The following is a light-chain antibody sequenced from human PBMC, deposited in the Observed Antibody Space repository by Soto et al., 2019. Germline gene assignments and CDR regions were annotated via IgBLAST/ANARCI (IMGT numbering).Light chain of an antibody. V-gene: IGKV1-39*01. Sequence: DIQMTQSPSSLPASVGDRVTLTCRASQNIGTYLKWYQQKPGKAPKLLIYAASSLQSGVPSRLSGSESGTDFPLTISSLQPEDFATYYCQQSCTIPYSFGQGTKLEIE. CDR2: AAS. CDR1: QNIGTY. J-gene: IGKJ2*01. CDR3: QQSCTIPYS.